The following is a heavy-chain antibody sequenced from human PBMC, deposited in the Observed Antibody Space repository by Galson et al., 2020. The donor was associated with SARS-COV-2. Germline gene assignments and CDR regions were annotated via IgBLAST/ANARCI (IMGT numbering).Heavy chain of an antibody. J-gene: IGHJ5*02. Sequence: SQASETLSLTCAVYGGSFSGYYWSWIRQPPGKGLEWIGEINHSGSTNYNPSLKSRVTISVDTSKNQFSLKLSSVTAADTAVYYCARYRRGMVRGGHRGPNWFDPWGQGTLVTVSS. CDR3: ARYRRGMVRGGHRGPNWFDP. CDR1: GGSFSGYY. V-gene: IGHV4-34*01. CDR2: INHSGST. D-gene: IGHD3-10*01.